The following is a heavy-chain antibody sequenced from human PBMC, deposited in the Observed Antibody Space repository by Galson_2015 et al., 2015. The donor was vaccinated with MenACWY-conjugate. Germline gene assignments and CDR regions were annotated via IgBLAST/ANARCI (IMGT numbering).Heavy chain of an antibody. CDR3: TRGPRYGAFDI. D-gene: IGHD4-17*01. CDR2: IKQDASEK. V-gene: IGHV3-7*03. Sequence: SLRLSCAASGFSFSGSWMSWVRQAPGKGPEWVANIKQDASEKYYVDSVKGRFAIPRDNAKTSLYLQMNSLGAEDTAVYYCTRGPRYGAFDIWGQGTMVTVSS. J-gene: IGHJ3*02. CDR1: GFSFSGSW.